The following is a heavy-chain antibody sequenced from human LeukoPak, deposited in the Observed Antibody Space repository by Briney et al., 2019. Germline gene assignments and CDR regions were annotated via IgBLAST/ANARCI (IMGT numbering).Heavy chain of an antibody. CDR1: GGSISSYY. V-gene: IGHV4-4*07. Sequence: SETLSLTCTVSGGSISSYYWSWIRQPAGKGLEWIGRIYTSGSTNYNPSLKSRVTISVDKSKNQFSLKLSSVTAADTAVYYCARHGDYEGFFDYWGQGTLVTVSS. CDR2: IYTSGST. CDR3: ARHGDYEGFFDY. D-gene: IGHD4-17*01. J-gene: IGHJ4*02.